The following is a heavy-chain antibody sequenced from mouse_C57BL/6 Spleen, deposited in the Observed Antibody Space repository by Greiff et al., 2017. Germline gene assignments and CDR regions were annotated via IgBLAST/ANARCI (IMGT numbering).Heavy chain of an antibody. D-gene: IGHD2-1*01. CDR3: ARPIYYGNSYYFDY. CDR1: EYEFPSHD. CDR2: INSDGGST. V-gene: IGHV5-2*01. Sequence: DVMLVESGGGLVQPGESLKLSCESNEYEFPSHDMSWVRKTPEKRLELVAAINSDGGSTYYPDTMERRFIISRDNTKKPLYLQMSSLSSEDTALYYCARPIYYGNSYYFDYWGQGTTLTVSS. J-gene: IGHJ2*01.